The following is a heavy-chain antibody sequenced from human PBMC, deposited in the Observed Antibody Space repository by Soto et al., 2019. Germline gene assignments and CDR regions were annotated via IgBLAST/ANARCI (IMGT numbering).Heavy chain of an antibody. CDR1: GGSISSSSYY. D-gene: IGHD6-6*01. J-gene: IGHJ4*02. CDR3: ARQGSSSSGYYFDY. V-gene: IGHV4-39*01. CDR2: IYYSGST. Sequence: SETLSLTCTVSGGSISSSSYYWGWIRQPPGKGLEWIGSIYYSGSTYYNPSLKSRVTISVDTSKNQFSLKLSSVTAADTAVYYCARQGSSSSGYYFDYWGQGTLVTVSS.